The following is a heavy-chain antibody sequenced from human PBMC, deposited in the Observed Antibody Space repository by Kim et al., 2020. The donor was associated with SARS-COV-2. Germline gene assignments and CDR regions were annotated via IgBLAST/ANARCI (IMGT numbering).Heavy chain of an antibody. CDR3: ARHRFGGVIGAFDY. V-gene: IGHV4-59*08. D-gene: IGHD3-16*02. J-gene: IGHJ4*02. Sequence: NPSPKTRVNKSVDTSKNQFSLKRRSVTAAETAVYYCARHRFGGVIGAFDYWGQGTLVTVSS.